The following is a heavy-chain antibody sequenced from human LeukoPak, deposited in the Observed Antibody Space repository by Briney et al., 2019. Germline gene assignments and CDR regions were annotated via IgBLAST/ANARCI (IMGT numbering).Heavy chain of an antibody. CDR2: YSSNGGST. J-gene: IGHJ4*02. D-gene: IGHD2-2*01. V-gene: IGHV3-64D*06. CDR1: GFTFSSFA. Sequence: GGALRLSCAASGFTFSSFAIHWVPQAPGKGLEYVSAYSSNGGSTYYADYVKGRFTISRDNSKNSLYLQMSGLRAEDTAVYYCVKDGGCSSANCYLPFDFWGQGTLVTVSS. CDR3: VKDGGCSSANCYLPFDF.